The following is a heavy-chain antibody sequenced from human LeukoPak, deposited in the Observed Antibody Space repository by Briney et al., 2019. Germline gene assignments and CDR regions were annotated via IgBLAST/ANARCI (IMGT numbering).Heavy chain of an antibody. CDR3: AKDRDCSSTSCYVPFDS. CDR2: ISGSGRTT. D-gene: IGHD2-2*01. V-gene: IGHV3-23*01. CDR1: GFTFTTYD. J-gene: IGHJ4*02. Sequence: GGSLRLSCAASGFTFTTYDMTWVRQAPGKGLEWVSGISGSGRTTNYADSVKGRFTISRDNSKNTLFLQMNNLRAEDTAVYYCAKDRDCSSTSCYVPFDSRGQGTLVTVSS.